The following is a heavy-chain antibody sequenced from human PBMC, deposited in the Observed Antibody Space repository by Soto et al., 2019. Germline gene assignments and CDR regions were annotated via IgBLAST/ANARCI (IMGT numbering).Heavy chain of an antibody. V-gene: IGHV4-30-4*01. CDR3: ASRKSSPYFDY. J-gene: IGHJ4*02. CDR1: GGSISSGDYY. Sequence: QVQLQESGPGLVKPSQTLSLTCTVSGGSISSGDYYWSWIRQPPGKGLGWIGNIYYSGSTYYNPSLKSRVTISVDTSKKQFPLKLSSVTAADTAVYYCASRKSSPYFDYWGQGTLVTVSS. CDR2: IYYSGST. D-gene: IGHD3-10*01.